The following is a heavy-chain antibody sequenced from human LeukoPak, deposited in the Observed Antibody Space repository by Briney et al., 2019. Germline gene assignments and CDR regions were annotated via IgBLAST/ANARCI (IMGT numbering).Heavy chain of an antibody. J-gene: IGHJ4*02. CDR2: IRYDGSNK. CDR3: AKDRRFLSNYYDSGAYLDY. V-gene: IGHV3-30*02. CDR1: GFTFSSYG. Sequence: GGSLRLSCAASGFTFSSYGIHWVRQAPGKGLEWVAFIRYDGSNKYYADSVKGRFTVSRDNSKNTLYLQMNSLRAEDTAVYYCAKDRRFLSNYYDSGAYLDYWGQGTLVTVSS. D-gene: IGHD3-22*01.